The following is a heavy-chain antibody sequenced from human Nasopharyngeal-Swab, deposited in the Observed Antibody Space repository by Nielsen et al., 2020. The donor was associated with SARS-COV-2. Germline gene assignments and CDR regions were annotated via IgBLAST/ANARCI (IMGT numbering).Heavy chain of an antibody. D-gene: IGHD1-26*01. Sequence: GESLKISCAASGFAFSTYAMSWVRQAPGKGLEWVSALSANGGRTYYADSVKGRFTISRDNSKNTLYLQMSTLRAEDTAVYYCAKDRAWGLDYWGQGTLVTVSS. CDR1: GFAFSTYA. CDR2: LSANGGRT. V-gene: IGHV3-23*01. CDR3: AKDRAWGLDY. J-gene: IGHJ4*02.